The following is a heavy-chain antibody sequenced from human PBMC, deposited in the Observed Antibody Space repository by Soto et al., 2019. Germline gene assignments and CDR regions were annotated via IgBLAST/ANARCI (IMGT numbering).Heavy chain of an antibody. Sequence: QVQLVQSGAEVKKPGSSVKVSCKASGGTFSSYAISWVRQAPGQGLEWMGGIIPIFGTANYAQKFQGRVTITADESTSTAYMELSSLRSEDTAVYYCARDPPTRTYDDYYYGMVVWGQGTTVTVSS. D-gene: IGHD1-1*01. CDR3: ARDPPTRTYDDYYYGMVV. CDR1: GGTFSSYA. V-gene: IGHV1-69*12. J-gene: IGHJ6*02. CDR2: IIPIFGTA.